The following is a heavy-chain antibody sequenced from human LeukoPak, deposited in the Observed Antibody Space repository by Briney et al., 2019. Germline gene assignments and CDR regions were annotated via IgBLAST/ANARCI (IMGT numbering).Heavy chain of an antibody. D-gene: IGHD3-10*01. CDR2: IWSDGSNK. CDR3: ARELFSSGSCPDG. V-gene: IGHV3-33*01. CDR1: GFTFSYYA. Sequence: PGRSLTLSCAASGFTFSYYAIHWVRQAPGKGLEWVALIWSDGSNKYYADSVKGRITISRDNSKNTVYLQMNSLRAEDTAVYYCARELFSSGSCPDGWGQGTLVTVSS. J-gene: IGHJ4*02.